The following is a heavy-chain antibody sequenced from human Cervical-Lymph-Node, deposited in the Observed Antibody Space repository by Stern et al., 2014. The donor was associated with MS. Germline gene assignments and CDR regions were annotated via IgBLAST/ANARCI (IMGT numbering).Heavy chain of an antibody. J-gene: IGHJ4*02. CDR3: ARVRYSILDY. D-gene: IGHD4-11*01. CDR2: INYSGST. CDR1: NGSISGYY. V-gene: IGHV4-59*01. Sequence: QVQLEESGPGLVKPSETLSLTCTVSNGSISGYYWSWIRQAPGKGLEWIGYINYSGSTEYNAYFKSLVTISIATSKNQFSLRLRSVTAADTAIYYCARVRYSILDYWGQGILVTVSS.